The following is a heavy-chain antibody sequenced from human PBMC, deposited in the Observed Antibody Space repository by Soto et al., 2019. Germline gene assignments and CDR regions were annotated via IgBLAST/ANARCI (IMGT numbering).Heavy chain of an antibody. D-gene: IGHD3-22*01. J-gene: IGHJ3*02. Sequence: PSETLSLTCTVSGGSISSGDYYWSWIRQPPGKGLEWIGYIYYSGSTYYNPSLKSRVTISVDTSKNQFSLKLSSVTAADTAVYYCARETGYYYDSSAINDAFDIWGQGTMVTVSS. CDR2: IYYSGST. V-gene: IGHV4-30-4*01. CDR3: ARETGYYYDSSAINDAFDI. CDR1: GGSISSGDYY.